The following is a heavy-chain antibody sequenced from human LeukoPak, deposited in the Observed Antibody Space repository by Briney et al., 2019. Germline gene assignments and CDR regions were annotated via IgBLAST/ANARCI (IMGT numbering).Heavy chain of an antibody. J-gene: IGHJ4*02. D-gene: IGHD3-22*01. CDR3: ARGYYDSSGYYSGDY. Sequence: GGSLRLSCAASGFTFSSYWMHWVRQGPGKGLVWVSRINSDGSSTNYADSVKGRFTISRDNAKNTLYLQMNSLRAEDTAVYYCARGYYDSSGYYSGDYWGQGTLVTVSS. CDR2: INSDGSST. CDR1: GFTFSSYW. V-gene: IGHV3-74*01.